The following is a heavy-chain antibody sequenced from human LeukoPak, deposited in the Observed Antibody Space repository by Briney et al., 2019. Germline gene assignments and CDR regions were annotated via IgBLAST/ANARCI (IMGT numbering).Heavy chain of an antibody. Sequence: PSETLSLTCSVSGGSISSGTYYWSWIRQHPGKGLEWIGYIYYSGSTYYNPSLKSRVTISPDTSKNQFSLKLASVTAADTAVYYCARSYPGGYCTSSGCHGDYFDYWGQGILVTVSS. V-gene: IGHV4-31*03. CDR2: IYYSGST. CDR3: ARSYPGGYCTSSGCHGDYFDY. CDR1: GGSISSGTYY. D-gene: IGHD2-2*01. J-gene: IGHJ4*02.